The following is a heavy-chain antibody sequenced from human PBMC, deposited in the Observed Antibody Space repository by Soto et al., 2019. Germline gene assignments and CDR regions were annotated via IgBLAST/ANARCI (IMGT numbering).Heavy chain of an antibody. CDR1: GYTFTSYG. Sequence: ASVKVSCKASGYTFTSYGISWVRQAPGQGLEWMGWISAYNGNTNYAQKLQGRVTMTTDTSTSTAYMELRSLRSDDTAVYYCARPVGSGKTNYYYYGMEVWGQGTTVSVSS. CDR3: ARPVGSGKTNYYYYGMEV. J-gene: IGHJ6*02. CDR2: ISAYNGNT. D-gene: IGHD1-26*01. V-gene: IGHV1-18*04.